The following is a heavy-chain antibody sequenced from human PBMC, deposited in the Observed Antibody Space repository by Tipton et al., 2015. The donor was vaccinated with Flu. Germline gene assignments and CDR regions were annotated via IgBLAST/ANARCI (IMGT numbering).Heavy chain of an antibody. V-gene: IGHV4-61*02. CDR3: ARNIVVVPAALTGVNWFDP. D-gene: IGHD2-2*01. J-gene: IGHJ5*02. CDR1: GGSVSSGSYY. Sequence: TLSLTCTVSGGSVSSGSYYWSGIRQPAGKGLEWIGRIYTSGSTNYNPSLKSRVTMSVDTSKNQFSLKLSSVTAADTAVYYCARNIVVVPAALTGVNWFDPWGQGTLVTVSS. CDR2: IYTSGST.